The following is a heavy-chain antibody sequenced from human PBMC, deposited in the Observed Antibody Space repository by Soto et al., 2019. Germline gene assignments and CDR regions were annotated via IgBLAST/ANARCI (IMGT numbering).Heavy chain of an antibody. CDR2: ISAYNGNT. Sequence: SVKVSCKASGYTFTSYGISWVRQAPGQGLEWMGWISAYNGNTNYAQKLQGRVTMTTDTSTSTAYMELRSLRSDDTAVYYCARDKLPSVAAHYYYYGMDVWGQGTTVTVSS. CDR1: GYTFTSYG. D-gene: IGHD6-13*01. J-gene: IGHJ6*02. V-gene: IGHV1-18*01. CDR3: ARDKLPSVAAHYYYYGMDV.